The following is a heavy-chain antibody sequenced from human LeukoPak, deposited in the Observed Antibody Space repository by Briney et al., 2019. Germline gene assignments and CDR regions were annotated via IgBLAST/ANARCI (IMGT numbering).Heavy chain of an antibody. Sequence: HPGGSLRLSCAASGFTFSSYRMNWVRQAPGRGLEWVSYISSSNTMYYADSVKGRFTISRDNSKNTLYLQMNSLRAEDTAVYYCAKGGIVVVPAARVDYWGQGTLVTVSS. V-gene: IGHV3-48*01. CDR2: ISSSNTM. CDR3: AKGGIVVVPAARVDY. D-gene: IGHD2-2*01. CDR1: GFTFSSYR. J-gene: IGHJ4*02.